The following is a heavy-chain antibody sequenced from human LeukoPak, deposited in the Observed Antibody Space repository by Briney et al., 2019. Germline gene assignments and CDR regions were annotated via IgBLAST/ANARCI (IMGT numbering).Heavy chain of an antibody. CDR3: AREMVVTANFDY. Sequence: RWASVKVSCKASGYTFTSYGISWVRQAPGQGLEWMGWISAYNGNTNYAQKLQGRVTMTTDTSTSTAYMELRSLRSGDTAVYYCAREMVVTANFDYWGQGTLVTVSS. V-gene: IGHV1-18*01. J-gene: IGHJ4*02. CDR1: GYTFTSYG. CDR2: ISAYNGNT. D-gene: IGHD2-21*02.